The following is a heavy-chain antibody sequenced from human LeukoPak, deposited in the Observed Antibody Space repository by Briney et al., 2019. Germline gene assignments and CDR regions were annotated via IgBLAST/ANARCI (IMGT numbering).Heavy chain of an antibody. CDR2: IKQDGSEK. Sequence: SGGSLRLSCAASGFTFSSYWMSWVRQAPGKGLEWVATIKQDGSEKYYVDSVKGRFTISRDSAKNSLYLQMNSLRAEDTAVYYCVRYYDILTGYHAFDIWGQGTMVTVSS. D-gene: IGHD3-9*01. CDR3: VRYYDILTGYHAFDI. J-gene: IGHJ3*02. V-gene: IGHV3-7*05. CDR1: GFTFSSYW.